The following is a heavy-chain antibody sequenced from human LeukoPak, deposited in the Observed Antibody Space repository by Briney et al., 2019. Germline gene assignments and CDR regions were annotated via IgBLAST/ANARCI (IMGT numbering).Heavy chain of an antibody. J-gene: IGHJ4*02. CDR2: IIPIFGTA. V-gene: IGHV1-69*05. CDR1: GGTFSGYA. D-gene: IGHD1-26*01. Sequence: ASVKVSCKASGGTFSGYAISWVRQAPGQGLEWMGGIIPIFGTANYAQKFQGRVTITTDESTSTAYMELSSLRSEDTAVYHCARGSIGVIYYFDYWGQGTLVTVSS. CDR3: ARGSIGVIYYFDY.